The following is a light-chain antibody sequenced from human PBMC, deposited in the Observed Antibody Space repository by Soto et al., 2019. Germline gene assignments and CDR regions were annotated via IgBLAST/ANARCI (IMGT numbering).Light chain of an antibody. J-gene: IGKJ1*01. CDR1: QGISNY. V-gene: IGKV1-27*01. CDR3: QKYNSALRT. Sequence: DIQMTQSPSSLSASVGDRVTITCRASQGISNYLAWYQQKPGRVPKLLIYAASTLQSGVPSRFSGSGSGTDSTLTISSLQPEDVATYYCQKYNSALRTFGQGTKVDIK. CDR2: AAS.